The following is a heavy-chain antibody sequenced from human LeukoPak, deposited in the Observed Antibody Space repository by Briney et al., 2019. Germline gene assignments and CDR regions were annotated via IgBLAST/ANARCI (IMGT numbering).Heavy chain of an antibody. CDR1: GFTVSSNY. CDR3: ARMAQQLVGGYFQH. V-gene: IGHV3-66*01. CDR2: IYSGGST. D-gene: IGHD6-13*01. Sequence: GGSLRLPCAASGFTVSSNYMSWVRQAPGKGLEWVSVIYSGGSTYYADSVKGRFTISRDNSKNTLYLQMNSLRAEDTAVYYCARMAQQLVGGYFQHWGQGTLVTVSS. J-gene: IGHJ1*01.